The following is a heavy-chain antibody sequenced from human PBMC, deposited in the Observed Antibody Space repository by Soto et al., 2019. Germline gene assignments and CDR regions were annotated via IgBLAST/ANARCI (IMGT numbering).Heavy chain of an antibody. CDR2: ISYDGSNK. V-gene: IGHV3-30*18. Sequence: GGSLRLSCAASGFTFSSYGMHWVRQAPGKGLEWVAVISYDGSNKYYADSVKGRFTISRENSKNTLYLQMNSLRAEDTAVYYCAKTLRGILAGPFDYWGQGTLVTVSS. D-gene: IGHD3-16*01. CDR3: AKTLRGILAGPFDY. J-gene: IGHJ4*02. CDR1: GFTFSSYG.